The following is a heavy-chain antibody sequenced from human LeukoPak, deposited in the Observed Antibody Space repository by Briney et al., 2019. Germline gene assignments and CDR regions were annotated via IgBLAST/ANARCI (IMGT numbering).Heavy chain of an antibody. CDR3: ARGARGVSGYYFDY. D-gene: IGHD3-10*01. CDR1: GFTFDDYG. CDR2: INWNGGST. Sequence: GGSLRLSCAASGFTFDDYGMSWVRQAPGKGLEWVSGINWNGGSTGYANSVKGRFTISRDNAKNSLYLQMNSLRAEDTALYYCARGARGVSGYYFDYWGQGTLVTVSP. J-gene: IGHJ4*02. V-gene: IGHV3-20*04.